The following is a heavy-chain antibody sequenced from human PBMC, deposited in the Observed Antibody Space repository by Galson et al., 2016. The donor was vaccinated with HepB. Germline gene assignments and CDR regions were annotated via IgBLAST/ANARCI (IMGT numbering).Heavy chain of an antibody. V-gene: IGHV3-11*01. D-gene: IGHD6-13*01. Sequence: SLRLSCAASGFTFNNYGMSWVRQAPGKGLEWVSYISDSGSIIFYADSVKGRFTISRDNAKNSVYLQIKSLRVEDTAVYYCARGYLAAPTFDYWGQGTLVTVSS. CDR3: ARGYLAAPTFDY. J-gene: IGHJ4*02. CDR1: GFTFNNYG. CDR2: ISDSGSII.